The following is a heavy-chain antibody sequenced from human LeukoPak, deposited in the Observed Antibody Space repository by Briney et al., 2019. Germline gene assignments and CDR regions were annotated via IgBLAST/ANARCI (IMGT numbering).Heavy chain of an antibody. CDR3: ARARDDILTGYYGY. Sequence: ASVKVSCKASGGTFNSYAISWVRQAPGQGLEWMGGIIPMFETANYAQKFQGRVTITADESTSTAYMELSSLRSEDTAVYYCARARDDILTGYYGYWGQGTLVTVSS. CDR1: GGTFNSYA. CDR2: IIPMFETA. J-gene: IGHJ4*02. V-gene: IGHV1-69*01. D-gene: IGHD3-9*01.